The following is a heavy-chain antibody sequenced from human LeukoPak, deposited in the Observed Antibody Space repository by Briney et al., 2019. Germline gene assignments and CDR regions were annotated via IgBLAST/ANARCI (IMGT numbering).Heavy chain of an antibody. CDR2: ISGGGGST. CDR1: GFTFSSQA. Sequence: GGSLRLSCAASGFTFSSQAMSWVRQAPGKGLEWVSSISGGGGSTYYADSVKGRFTISRDNSKNTLYLQVNSLGAEDTAVYYCAKGPLSGYSPDYWGQGTLVTVSS. V-gene: IGHV3-23*01. CDR3: AKGPLSGYSPDY. D-gene: IGHD3-3*01. J-gene: IGHJ4*02.